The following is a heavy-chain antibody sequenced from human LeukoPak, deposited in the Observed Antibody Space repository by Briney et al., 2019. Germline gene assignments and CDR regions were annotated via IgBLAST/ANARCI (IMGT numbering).Heavy chain of an antibody. Sequence: GGSLRLSCAASGFTFSSYTMNWVRQAPGKGLEWVSSISSSSFIYYADSVKGRFTISRDNAKNSLYLQMNSLGAEDTAVYFCARDDDASGYEGDWGQGTLVTVSS. CDR1: GFTFSSYT. CDR2: ISSSSFI. CDR3: ARDDDASGYEGD. V-gene: IGHV3-21*01. D-gene: IGHD3-22*01. J-gene: IGHJ4*02.